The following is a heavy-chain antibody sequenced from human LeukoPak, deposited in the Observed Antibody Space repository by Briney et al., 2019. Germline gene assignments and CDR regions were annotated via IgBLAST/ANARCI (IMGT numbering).Heavy chain of an antibody. Sequence: GGSLRLSCAVSGFTFSSYAMSWVRQAPGKGLVGVSAISGSGGSTYYAASVKGRFTISRDNSKNTLYLQMNSLRAEDTAVYYCAKDLHSSGLPVGYWGQGTLVTVSS. V-gene: IGHV3-23*01. CDR2: ISGSGGST. CDR1: GFTFSSYA. D-gene: IGHD6-19*01. CDR3: AKDLHSSGLPVGY. J-gene: IGHJ4*02.